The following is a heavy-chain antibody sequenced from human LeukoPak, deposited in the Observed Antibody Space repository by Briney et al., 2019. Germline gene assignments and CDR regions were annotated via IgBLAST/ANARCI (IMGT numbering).Heavy chain of an antibody. CDR3: ARNQRRLDY. J-gene: IGHJ4*02. D-gene: IGHD1-14*01. CDR1: GFTFSSYA. Sequence: GGSLRLSCAASGFTFSSYAMHWVRQAPGKGLEWVANIKQDGSEKYYVDSVKGRFTISRDNAKNSLYLQVNSLRAEDTAVYYCARNQRRLDYWGQGTLVTVSS. V-gene: IGHV3-7*01. CDR2: IKQDGSEK.